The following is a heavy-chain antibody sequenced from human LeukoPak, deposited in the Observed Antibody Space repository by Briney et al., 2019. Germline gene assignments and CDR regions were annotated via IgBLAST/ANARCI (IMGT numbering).Heavy chain of an antibody. V-gene: IGHV3-23*01. CDR1: GFTFSSYA. Sequence: PGGSLRLSCAASGFTFSSYAMTWVRQAPGKGLEWVSVISDSGGSTYYADSVKGRFTISRDNSKNTLYLQMNSLRAEDTAVYYCAKPYCSSPSRQTFDYWGQGTLVSVSS. J-gene: IGHJ4*02. CDR3: AKPYCSSPSRQTFDY. D-gene: IGHD2-2*01. CDR2: ISDSGGST.